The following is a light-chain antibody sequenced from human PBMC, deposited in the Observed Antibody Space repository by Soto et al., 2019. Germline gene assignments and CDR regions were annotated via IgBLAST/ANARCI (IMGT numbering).Light chain of an antibody. Sequence: DIVLTQSPGTLSLSPGERATLSCRATQSVGSYLAWYQQKPGQAPRLLIYTTSNRATDIPDRFSGSGSGTYFTLTISRLEPEDFAVYYCQHYGRSPWTFGQGTKVEIK. CDR2: TTS. V-gene: IGKV3-20*01. J-gene: IGKJ1*01. CDR1: QSVGSY. CDR3: QHYGRSPWT.